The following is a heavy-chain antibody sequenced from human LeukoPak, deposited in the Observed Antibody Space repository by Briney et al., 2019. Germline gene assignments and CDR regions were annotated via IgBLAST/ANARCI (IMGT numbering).Heavy chain of an antibody. J-gene: IGHJ3*01. V-gene: IGHV3-7*01. CDR2: IRQGGSEE. CDR1: GFTFSTYV. D-gene: IGHD1-1*01. Sequence: GGSLRLSCVTSGFTFSTYVMGWVRQAPGKGLEWVANIRQGGSEEYFEDSVKGRFTISRDNAKNSLFLQMNSLRVEETAVYFCARWNYAFDVWGRGTMVTVSS. CDR3: ARWNYAFDV.